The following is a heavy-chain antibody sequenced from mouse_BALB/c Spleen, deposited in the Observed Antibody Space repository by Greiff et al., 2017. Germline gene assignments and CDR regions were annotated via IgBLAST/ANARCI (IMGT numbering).Heavy chain of an antibody. CDR1: GFTFSSYA. Sequence: DVHLVESGGGLVKPGGSLKLSCAASGFTFSSYAMSWVRQTPEKRLEWVATISSGGSYTYYPDSVKGRFTISRDNAKNTLYLQMSSLRSEDTAMYYCARQGYDYDDYWGQGTSVTVSS. D-gene: IGHD2-4*01. CDR3: ARQGYDYDDY. J-gene: IGHJ4*01. V-gene: IGHV5-9-3*01. CDR2: ISSGGSYT.